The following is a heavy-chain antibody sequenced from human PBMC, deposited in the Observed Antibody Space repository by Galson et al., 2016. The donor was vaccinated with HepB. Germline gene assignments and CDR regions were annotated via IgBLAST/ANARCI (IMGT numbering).Heavy chain of an antibody. V-gene: IGHV1-69*04. D-gene: IGHD6-19*01. CDR3: ARGLGSGWFGVLNY. CDR1: GGMFSNYA. Sequence: SCKASGGMFSNYAISWVRQAPGQGLEWVGRIIPILDIANYAQRFQGRVTITADKSTSTAYMELSSLRSEDTAVYYCARGLGSGWFGVLNYWGQGTLITVSS. J-gene: IGHJ4*02. CDR2: IIPILDIA.